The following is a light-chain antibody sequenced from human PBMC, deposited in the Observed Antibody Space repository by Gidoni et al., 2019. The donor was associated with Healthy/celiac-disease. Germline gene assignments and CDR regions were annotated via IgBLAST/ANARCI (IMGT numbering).Light chain of an antibody. V-gene: IGKV3-20*01. CDR1: KSVSSSY. J-gene: IGKJ1*01. CDR2: GAS. CDR3: QQYGSSPWT. Sequence: EIVLPHSPGTLSLSPGERATLSCRASKSVSSSYLAWYQQKPGQAPRLLIYGASSRATGIPDRFSGSGSGTDFTLTISRLEPEDFAVYYCQQYGSSPWTFGQGTKVEIK.